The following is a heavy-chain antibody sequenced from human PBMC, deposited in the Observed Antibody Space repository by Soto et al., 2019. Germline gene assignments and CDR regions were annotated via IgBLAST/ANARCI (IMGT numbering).Heavy chain of an antibody. V-gene: IGHV3-9*01. CDR1: GFTFDDFA. CDR3: AKDYAGYYYYIDV. J-gene: IGHJ6*03. CDR2: INWNSGDI. Sequence: EVQLVESGGGLVQPGRSLRLSCAASGFTFDDFAMHWVRQAPGKGLECVSGINWNSGDINYADSVKGRFTISRDNAKNSLYLQMNSLRAEDTALYYCAKDYAGYYYYIDVWGKGTTVTVSS.